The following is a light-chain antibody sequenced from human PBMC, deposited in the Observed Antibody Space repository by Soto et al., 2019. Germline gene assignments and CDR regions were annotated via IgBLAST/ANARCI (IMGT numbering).Light chain of an antibody. CDR2: DSF. V-gene: IGKV3-11*01. Sequence: EIVLTQTPATLSLSPGERATLSCRASQSIAGYLHWYQHRPGQAPRLLIYDSFNRAIGIPARFSGSGSGTDFTLTISSLEPEDFAVYYCQQRASWPITFGPGTKVDIK. CDR1: QSIAGY. J-gene: IGKJ3*01. CDR3: QQRASWPIT.